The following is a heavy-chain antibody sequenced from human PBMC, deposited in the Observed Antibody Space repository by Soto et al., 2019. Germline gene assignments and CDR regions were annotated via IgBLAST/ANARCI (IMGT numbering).Heavy chain of an antibody. CDR1: GGSISSYY. Sequence: SETLSLTCTVSGGSISSYYWSWIRQHPGKGLEWIGYIYYSGSTYYNPSLKSRVTISVDTSKNQFSLKLSSVTAADTAVYYCARVGYGEYDAFDIWGQGTMVTVSS. D-gene: IGHD4-17*01. J-gene: IGHJ3*02. CDR3: ARVGYGEYDAFDI. CDR2: IYYSGST. V-gene: IGHV4-59*12.